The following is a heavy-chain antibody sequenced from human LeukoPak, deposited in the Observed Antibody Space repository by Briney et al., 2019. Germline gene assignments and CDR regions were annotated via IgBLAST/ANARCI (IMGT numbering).Heavy chain of an antibody. Sequence: GASVKVSCKASGYTFTGYYMHWVRQAAGQGLEWMGWINPNSGGTNYAQKFQGRVTMTRDTSISTAYMELSRLRSDDTAVYYCAREIGVVGATSVDYWGQGTLVTVSS. CDR2: INPNSGGT. V-gene: IGHV1-2*02. CDR3: AREIGVVGATSVDY. D-gene: IGHD1-26*01. J-gene: IGHJ4*02. CDR1: GYTFTGYY.